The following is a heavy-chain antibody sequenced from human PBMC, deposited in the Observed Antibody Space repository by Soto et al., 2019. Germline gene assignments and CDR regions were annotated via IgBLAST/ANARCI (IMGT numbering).Heavy chain of an antibody. V-gene: IGHV3-23*01. J-gene: IGHJ6*02. CDR3: AKSLGRYFDHGYFNGMDV. D-gene: IGHD3-9*01. CDR2: VSGPGVNT. Sequence: PGGSLRLSCAASGLSFSSYAMSWVRQAPGQGLEWVSTVSGPGVNTYYADSVKGRFTISRDTSKKTLYLQMDSLRVEDTAVYYCAKSLGRYFDHGYFNGMDVWGQGTTVTVS. CDR1: GLSFSSYA.